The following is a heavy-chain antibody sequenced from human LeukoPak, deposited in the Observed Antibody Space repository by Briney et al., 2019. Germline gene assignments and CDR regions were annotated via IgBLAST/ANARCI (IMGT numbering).Heavy chain of an antibody. V-gene: IGHV4-34*01. J-gene: IGHJ3*02. CDR2: INHSGST. Sequence: SETLSLXCAVYGGSFSGYYWSWIRQPPGKGLEWIGEINHSGSTNYNPSLKSRVTISVDTSKNQFSLKLSSVTAADTAVYYCARGERFLEWLSRRRAFDIWGQGTMVTVSS. CDR1: GGSFSGYY. D-gene: IGHD3-3*01. CDR3: ARGERFLEWLSRRRAFDI.